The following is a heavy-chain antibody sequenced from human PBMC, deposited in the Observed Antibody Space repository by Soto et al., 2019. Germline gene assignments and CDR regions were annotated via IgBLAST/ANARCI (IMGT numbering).Heavy chain of an antibody. CDR3: AIFLFGVVREGVY. J-gene: IGHJ4*02. Sequence: QVQLVQSGAEVKKPGSSVKVSCKASGGTFSSYTISWVRQAPGQGLEWMGRIIPILGIANYAQKFQGRVTITADKSTSTAYMDLSSLRSEEPAVYYCAIFLFGVVREGVYWGQGYLVTVSS. CDR1: GGTFSSYT. V-gene: IGHV1-69*02. CDR2: IIPILGIA. D-gene: IGHD3-3*01.